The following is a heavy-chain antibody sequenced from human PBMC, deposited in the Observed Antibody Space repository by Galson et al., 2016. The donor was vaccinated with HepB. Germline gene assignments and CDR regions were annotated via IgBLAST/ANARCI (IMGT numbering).Heavy chain of an antibody. V-gene: IGHV1-46*01. J-gene: IGHJ4*02. D-gene: IGHD1-1*01. Sequence: SVKVSCKASGYTFTNYYIHWVRLAPGQGLEWLGIINPAGGTTLYAQGFQGRVAMTRDTSTTTVYMELSSLRSEDTAVYYCARGRGKDPASVENDFDYWGQGTLVSVSS. CDR1: GYTFTNYY. CDR3: ARGRGKDPASVENDFDY. CDR2: INPAGGTT.